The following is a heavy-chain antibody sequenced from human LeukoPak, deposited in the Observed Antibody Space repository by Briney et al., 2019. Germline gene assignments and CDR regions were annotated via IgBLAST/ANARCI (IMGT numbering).Heavy chain of an antibody. CDR2: ITATSLHI. Sequence: GGSLRLSCAASGVTFSGYSMNWVRQAPGKGLEWVSAITATSLHIYYADSVKGRFTISRDNAKNSLYLQMNSLRVEDTALYYCARVRSVGGNPHAFNIRGQGTMVTVSS. D-gene: IGHD4-23*01. J-gene: IGHJ3*02. V-gene: IGHV3-21*01. CDR3: ARVRSVGGNPHAFNI. CDR1: GVTFSGYS.